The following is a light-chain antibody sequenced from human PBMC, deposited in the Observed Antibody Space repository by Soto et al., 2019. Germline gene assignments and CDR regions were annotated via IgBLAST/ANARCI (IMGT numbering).Light chain of an antibody. CDR3: QQYSDSPLT. Sequence: EIVLTQSPGTLSFSPGEISTLSFRSSQSVSSNYLAWYQQKPGQAPRLLIFGAFRRATGTPDRFSGSGSGTDFTLAISRLEPEDFAVYYCQQYSDSPLTFGQGTRLEI. CDR1: QSVSSNY. CDR2: GAF. V-gene: IGKV3-20*01. J-gene: IGKJ5*01.